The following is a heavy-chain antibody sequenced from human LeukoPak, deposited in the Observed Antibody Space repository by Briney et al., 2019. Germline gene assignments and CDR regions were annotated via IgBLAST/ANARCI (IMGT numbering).Heavy chain of an antibody. CDR1: GFTFSSYG. D-gene: IGHD1/OR15-1a*01. CDR2: ISYDGTNK. CDR3: ARGREHFDSMGSFDI. J-gene: IGHJ3*02. V-gene: IGHV3-30*03. Sequence: PGGSLRLSCAVSGFTFSSYGMHWVRQAPGKGLEWMAVISYDGTNKYYADSVKGRFAIYRDNAKNSLYLQMNSLRAEDTAVYYCARGREHFDSMGSFDIWGQGTMVTVFS.